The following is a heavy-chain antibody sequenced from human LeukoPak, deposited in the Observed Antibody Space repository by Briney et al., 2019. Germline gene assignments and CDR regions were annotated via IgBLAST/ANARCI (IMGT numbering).Heavy chain of an antibody. CDR3: AREKYGSGSYYNV. D-gene: IGHD3-10*01. V-gene: IGHV4-31*03. Sequence: PSETLSLTCTVSGGSISSGGYYWSWVRQHPGKGLEWIGYIYYSGSTYYNPSLKSRVTISVDTSKNQFSLKLSSVTAADTAVYYCAREKYGSGSYYNVWGQGTLVTVSS. CDR2: IYYSGST. CDR1: GGSISSGGYY. J-gene: IGHJ4*02.